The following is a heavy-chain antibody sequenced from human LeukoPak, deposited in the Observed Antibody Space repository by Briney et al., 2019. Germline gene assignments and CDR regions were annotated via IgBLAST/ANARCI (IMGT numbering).Heavy chain of an antibody. CDR3: AREPKYCSGGSCQDY. CDR2: ISSSSSYL. J-gene: IGHJ4*02. D-gene: IGHD2-15*01. CDR1: GFTFSSYS. Sequence: GGSLRLSCAASGFTFSSYSMNWVRQAQGKGLEWVSSISSSSSYLYYADSVKGRLTISRDNAKNSLYLQMNSLRAEDTAVYYCAREPKYCSGGSCQDYWGQGTLVTVSS. V-gene: IGHV3-21*01.